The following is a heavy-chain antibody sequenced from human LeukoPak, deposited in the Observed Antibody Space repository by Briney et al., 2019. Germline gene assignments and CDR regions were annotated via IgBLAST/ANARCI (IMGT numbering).Heavy chain of an antibody. Sequence: GGSLRLSCAASGFTFSSYWMSWVRQAPGKGLEWVANIKQDGSEKYYVDSVKGRFTIPRDNAKNSLYLQMNSLRAEDTAVYYCARETGYSSGWVGYYYYYMDVWGKGTTVTISS. V-gene: IGHV3-7*01. CDR3: ARETGYSSGWVGYYYYYMDV. J-gene: IGHJ6*03. CDR2: IKQDGSEK. CDR1: GFTFSSYW. D-gene: IGHD6-19*01.